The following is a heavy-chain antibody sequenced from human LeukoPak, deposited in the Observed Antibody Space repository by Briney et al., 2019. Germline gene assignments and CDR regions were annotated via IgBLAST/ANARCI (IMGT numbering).Heavy chain of an antibody. CDR1: GGSISSYS. D-gene: IGHD3-22*01. Sequence: PSETLSLTCTVSGGSISSYSWSWIRQPPGKGLEWIWYIYSSGSTNYNPSLKSRVTISVDTSTNQFSLKLSSVTAADTAVYYCAKEINDDRSGYRSYYFDYWGQGTLVTVSS. CDR2: IYSSGST. V-gene: IGHV4-59*01. CDR3: AKEINDDRSGYRSYYFDY. J-gene: IGHJ4*02.